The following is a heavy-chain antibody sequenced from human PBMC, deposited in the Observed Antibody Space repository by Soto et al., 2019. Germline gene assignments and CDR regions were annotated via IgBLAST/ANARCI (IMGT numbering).Heavy chain of an antibody. J-gene: IGHJ6*02. CDR1: GFTLSSYD. V-gene: IGHV3-13*01. Sequence: EVQLVESGGGLVQPGGSLRLSCAASGFTLSSYDMHWVRQATGEGLAWVSGIGSGGDTHYSDSVKGRFIISREDGKNSLYLQMNNLVVVDTAVYYCTRKTPPTGMEVWGQGATVTVSS. CDR2: IGSGGDT. D-gene: IGHD3-9*01. CDR3: TRKTPPTGMEV.